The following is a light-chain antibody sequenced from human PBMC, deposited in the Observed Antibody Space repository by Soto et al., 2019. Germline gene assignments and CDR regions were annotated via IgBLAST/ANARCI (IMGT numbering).Light chain of an antibody. CDR3: QQYGSSPLT. V-gene: IGKV3-11*01. Sequence: EIVLTQSPATLSLSPGERATLSCMPTESVSTYLAWYQQKPGRAPRLLIYDASKRATGIPARFSGSGSGTDFTLTISRLEPEDFAVYCCQQYGSSPLTFGGGTKVDIK. CDR2: DAS. CDR1: ESVSTY. J-gene: IGKJ4*01.